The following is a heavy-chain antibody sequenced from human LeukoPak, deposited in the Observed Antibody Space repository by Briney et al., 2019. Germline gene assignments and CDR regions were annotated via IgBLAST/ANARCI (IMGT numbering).Heavy chain of an antibody. CDR1: GFTFSSYS. CDR3: ARDRDYDILTGYYYGMDV. J-gene: IGHJ6*04. D-gene: IGHD3-9*01. Sequence: GGSLRLSCAASGFTFSSYSMNWVRQAPGKGLEWVSSISSSSYIYYADSVKGRFTISRDNAKNSLYLQMNSLRAEDTAVYYCARDRDYDILTGYYYGMDVWGKGTTVTVSS. V-gene: IGHV3-21*01. CDR2: ISSSSYI.